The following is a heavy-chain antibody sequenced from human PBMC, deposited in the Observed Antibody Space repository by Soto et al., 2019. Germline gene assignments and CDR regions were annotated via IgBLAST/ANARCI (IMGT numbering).Heavy chain of an antibody. Sequence: GGSLRLSCAASGFTFSSYSMNWVRQAPGKGLEWVSYISSSSSTIYYADSVKGRFTISRDNAKNSLYLQMNSLRAEDTAVYYCATSRGSYYRLIDYWGQGTLVTVSS. CDR2: ISSSSSTI. D-gene: IGHD3-10*01. CDR3: ATSRGSYYRLIDY. V-gene: IGHV3-48*01. J-gene: IGHJ4*02. CDR1: GFTFSSYS.